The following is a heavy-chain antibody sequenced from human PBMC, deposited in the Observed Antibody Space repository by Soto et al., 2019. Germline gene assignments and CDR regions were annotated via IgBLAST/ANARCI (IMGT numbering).Heavy chain of an antibody. CDR1: GGSISSYY. CDR2: IYYSGST. Sequence: PSETLSLTCTVSGGSISSYYWSWIRQPPGKGLEWIGYIYYSGSTNYNPSLKSRVTISVDTSKNQFSLKLSSVTAADTAVYYCATNDYGDYVYFQHWGQGTLVTVSS. V-gene: IGHV4-59*01. J-gene: IGHJ1*01. D-gene: IGHD4-17*01. CDR3: ATNDYGDYVYFQH.